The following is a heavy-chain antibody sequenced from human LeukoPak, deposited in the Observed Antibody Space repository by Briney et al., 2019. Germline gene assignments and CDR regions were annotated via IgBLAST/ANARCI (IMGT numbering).Heavy chain of an antibody. CDR3: ASCVDTAMDMSAFDI. Sequence: GGSLRLSCAASGFTFSSYAMSWVRQAPGKGLEWVSAISGSGGSTYYADSVKGRFTISRDNSKNTLYLQMNSLGAEDTAVYYCASCVDTAMDMSAFDIWGQGTMVTVSS. D-gene: IGHD5-18*01. J-gene: IGHJ3*02. V-gene: IGHV3-23*01. CDR2: ISGSGGST. CDR1: GFTFSSYA.